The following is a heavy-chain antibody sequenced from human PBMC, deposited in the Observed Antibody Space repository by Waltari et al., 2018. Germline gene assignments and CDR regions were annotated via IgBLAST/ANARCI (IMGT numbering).Heavy chain of an antibody. CDR2: INWNSGTK. V-gene: IGHV3-9*01. CDR3: VKKVDEVMDRNGLDYDGFDV. CDR1: GLKFDDFG. J-gene: IGHJ3*01. Sequence: EVQLVESGGGSVQAGRSLRLSCVASGLKFDDFGMHWVRQVPGKGLEWVSGINWNSGTKGYGDSVKGRFTISRDDAKSSLYLQMDYLRPEDTGLYFCVKKVDEVMDRNGLDYDGFDVWGHGAMVSVSS. D-gene: IGHD2-2*03.